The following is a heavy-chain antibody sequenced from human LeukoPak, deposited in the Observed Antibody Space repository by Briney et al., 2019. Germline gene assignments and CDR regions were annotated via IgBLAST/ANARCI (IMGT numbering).Heavy chain of an antibody. CDR3: ARSGGVRGSSGYFAY. J-gene: IGHJ4*02. V-gene: IGHV4-34*01. CDR2: INHSGST. D-gene: IGHD3-22*01. Sequence: SETLSLTCAVYGGSFSGYYWSWIRQPPGKGLEWIGEINHSGSTDYNPSLKSRVTISVDTSKNQFSLKLSSVTAADTAVYYCARSGGVRGSSGYFAYWGQGTLVTVSS. CDR1: GGSFSGYY.